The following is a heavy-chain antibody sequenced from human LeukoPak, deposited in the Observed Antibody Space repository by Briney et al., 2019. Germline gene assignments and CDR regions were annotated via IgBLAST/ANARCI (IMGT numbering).Heavy chain of an antibody. CDR1: GGSFSGYY. J-gene: IGHJ3*02. V-gene: IGHV4-34*01. Sequence: SETLSLTCAVYGGSFSGYYWSWIRQPPGKGLEWIGEINHSGSTNYNPSLKSRVTISVDTSKDQFSLKLSSVTAADTAVYYCARGNGGMIPDAFDIWGQGTMVTVSS. CDR2: INHSGST. D-gene: IGHD3-16*01. CDR3: ARGNGGMIPDAFDI.